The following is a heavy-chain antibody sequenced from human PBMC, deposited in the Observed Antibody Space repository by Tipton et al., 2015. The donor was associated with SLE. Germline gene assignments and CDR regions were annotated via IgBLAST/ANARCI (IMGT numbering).Heavy chain of an antibody. D-gene: IGHD2-15*01. CDR1: GGSISSGGYS. V-gene: IGHV4-30-2*01. Sequence: LRLSCAVSGGSISSGGYSWSWIRQPPGKGLEWIGYIYRSGSTYYNPSLKSRVTISVDRSKNQFSLKLSSVTAADTAVYYCARDLGGGSCYDWGQGTLVTVSS. CDR3: ARDLGGGSCYD. CDR2: IYRSGST. J-gene: IGHJ4*02.